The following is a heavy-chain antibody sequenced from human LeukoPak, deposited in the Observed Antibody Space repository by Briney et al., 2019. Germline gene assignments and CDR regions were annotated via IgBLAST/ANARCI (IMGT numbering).Heavy chain of an antibody. CDR3: ARDRACSSTSCSKRSAEYFQH. Sequence: ASVKVSCKASGYTFTGYYMHWVRQAPGQGLEWMGWINPNSGGTNYAQKFQGRVTMTRDTSISTAYMELSRLRSDDTAVYYCARDRACSSTSCSKRSAEYFQHWGQGTLVTVSS. D-gene: IGHD2-2*01. CDR2: INPNSGGT. J-gene: IGHJ1*01. V-gene: IGHV1-2*02. CDR1: GYTFTGYY.